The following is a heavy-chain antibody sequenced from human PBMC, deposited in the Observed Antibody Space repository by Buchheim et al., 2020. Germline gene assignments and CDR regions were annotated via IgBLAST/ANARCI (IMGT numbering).Heavy chain of an antibody. J-gene: IGHJ6*02. V-gene: IGHV4-39*01. CDR2: IYYSGST. CDR3: ARVGGIAVAGTYYYYYGMDV. D-gene: IGHD6-19*01. Sequence: QLQLQESGPGLVKPSETLSLTCTVSGGSISSSSYYWGWIRQPPGKGLEWIGSIYYSGSTYYNPSLKSRVTISVDTSKNQFSLKLSPVTAADTAVYYCARVGGIAVAGTYYYYYGMDVWGQGTT. CDR1: GGSISSSSYY.